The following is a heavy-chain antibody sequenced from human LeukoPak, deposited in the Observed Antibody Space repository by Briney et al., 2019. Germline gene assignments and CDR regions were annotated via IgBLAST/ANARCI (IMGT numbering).Heavy chain of an antibody. CDR2: INPNSGDT. V-gene: IGHV1-2*06. CDR1: GYTFTDYY. D-gene: IGHD4-17*01. CDR3: ARVWTTVRGMDV. Sequence: ASVKVSCKASGYTFTDYYIDWVRQAPGQGLEWMGRINPNSGDTNYAQKFQGRVTMTRDTSISTAYMELLRPDDTAVYYCARVWTTVRGMDVWGQGTTVTVSS. J-gene: IGHJ6*02.